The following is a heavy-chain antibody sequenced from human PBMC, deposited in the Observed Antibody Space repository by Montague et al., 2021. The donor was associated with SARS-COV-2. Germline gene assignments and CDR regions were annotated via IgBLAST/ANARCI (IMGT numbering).Heavy chain of an antibody. D-gene: IGHD5-12*01. Sequence: TLSLTCTVSGGSISSGSYYWSWIRQPAGKGLEWIGRIYTSGTTDYSFSLKSRVTISVDTSKNQFSLKLTAVTAADTAFYYCARAHSGSWAHLDNWGQGSLVTVSS. CDR3: ARAHSGSWAHLDN. CDR2: IYTSGTT. J-gene: IGHJ4*02. V-gene: IGHV4-61*02. CDR1: GGSISSGSYY.